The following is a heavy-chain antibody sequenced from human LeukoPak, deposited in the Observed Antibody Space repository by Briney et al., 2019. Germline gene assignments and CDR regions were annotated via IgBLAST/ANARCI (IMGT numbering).Heavy chain of an antibody. V-gene: IGHV4-34*01. Sequence: SETLSLTCAVYGGSFSGYYWSWIRQPPGKGLEWIGEINHSGSTNYNPSLKSRVTISVDTSKNQFSLKLSSVTAADTAVYYCARGGIFGVVKKIKNYFDYWGQGTLVTVSS. CDR3: ARGGIFGVVKKIKNYFDY. J-gene: IGHJ4*02. CDR2: INHSGST. CDR1: GGSFSGYY. D-gene: IGHD3-3*01.